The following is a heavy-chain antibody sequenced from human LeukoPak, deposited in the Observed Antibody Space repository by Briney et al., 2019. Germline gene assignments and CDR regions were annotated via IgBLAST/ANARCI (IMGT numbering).Heavy chain of an antibody. CDR3: ARVHSYASGMEV. D-gene: IGHD3-16*01. Sequence: SETLSLTCSVSGDSLNGYYWSWIRQPAGEGLEWIGRIHSGGTNYNPSLKSRVTMSLDTSKNQLSLRLTSVTAADTAVYYCARVHSYASGMEVWGQGTRVTVSS. CDR1: GDSLNGYY. V-gene: IGHV4-4*07. J-gene: IGHJ6*02. CDR2: IHSGGT.